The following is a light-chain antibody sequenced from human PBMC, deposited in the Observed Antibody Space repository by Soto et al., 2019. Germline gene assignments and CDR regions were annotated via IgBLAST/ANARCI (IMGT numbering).Light chain of an antibody. V-gene: IGLV2-14*01. CDR3: SSYTSSSTRV. Sequence: QSVLTQPASVSGSPGQSITISCTGTSSDVGGYNYVSWYQPPPGKAPKLMIYDVSNRPSGVSNRFSGSKSGNTASLTISGLQAEDEADYYCSSYTSSSTRVFGGGTKLTVL. J-gene: IGLJ3*02. CDR2: DVS. CDR1: SSDVGGYNY.